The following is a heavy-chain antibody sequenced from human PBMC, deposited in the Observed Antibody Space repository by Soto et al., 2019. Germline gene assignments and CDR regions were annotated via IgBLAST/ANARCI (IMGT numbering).Heavy chain of an antibody. J-gene: IGHJ4*02. CDR1: GGSISSYY. Sequence: SETLSLTCTVSGGSISSYYWSWIRQPPGKGLEWIGYIYYSGSTNYNPSLKSRVTISVETSMKQFSLKLSSVTAADTAIYYYARGTRDSCGYYFDFWGQGTLVTVSS. V-gene: IGHV4-59*01. D-gene: IGHD6-19*01. CDR3: ARGTRDSCGYYFDF. CDR2: IYYSGST.